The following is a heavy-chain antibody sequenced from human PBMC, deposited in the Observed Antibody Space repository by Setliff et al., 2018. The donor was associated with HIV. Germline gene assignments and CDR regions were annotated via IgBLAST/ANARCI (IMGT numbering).Heavy chain of an antibody. CDR1: EYTFTIYY. CDR3: ARDRGYCSGASCYGLDY. Sequence: ASVKVSCKASEYTFTIYYIHWVRQALGQGFEWMGWINAGNGDTKYSHKFQGRVSITRDTSANTAYMEPSSLRSEDTAVYYCARDRGYCSGASCYGLDYWGQGTLVTVSS. CDR2: INAGNGDT. V-gene: IGHV1-3*01. J-gene: IGHJ4*02. D-gene: IGHD2-15*01.